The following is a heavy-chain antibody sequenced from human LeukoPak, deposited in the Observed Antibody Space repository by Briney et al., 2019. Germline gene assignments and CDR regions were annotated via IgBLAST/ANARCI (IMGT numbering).Heavy chain of an antibody. CDR3: ARRRYSYGSWYFDL. J-gene: IGHJ2*01. V-gene: IGHV3-48*02. Sequence: GGSLRLSCATSGFTFSSYSMSWVRQAPGKGLEWISYISSRSRAIYYADSVKGRFTISRDNAKDSLYLQMNSLRDEDTAVYYCARRRYSYGSWYFDLWGRGTLVTVSS. CDR2: ISSRSRAI. D-gene: IGHD5-18*01. CDR1: GFTFSSYS.